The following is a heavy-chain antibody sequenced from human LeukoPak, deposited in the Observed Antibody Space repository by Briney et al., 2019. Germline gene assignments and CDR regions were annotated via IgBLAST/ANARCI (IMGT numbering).Heavy chain of an antibody. D-gene: IGHD3-22*01. CDR3: ARPYYYDSSGYNPYYFDY. CDR1: GYSFTSYW. CDR2: IYPGDSDT. J-gene: IGHJ4*02. V-gene: IGHV5-51*01. Sequence: GESPKISCKGSGYSFTSYWIGWVRQMPGKGLEWMGIIYPGDSDTRYSPSFQGQVTISADKSISTAYLQWSSLKASDTAMYYCARPYYYDSSGYNPYYFDYWGQGTLVTVSS.